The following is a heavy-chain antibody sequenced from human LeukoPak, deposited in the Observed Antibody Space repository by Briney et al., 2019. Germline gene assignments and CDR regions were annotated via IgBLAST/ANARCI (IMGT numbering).Heavy chain of an antibody. CDR3: AKIPDTSSWYEFDY. CDR1: GFTFSDYA. CDR2: ISGSGGST. V-gene: IGHV3-23*01. Sequence: PGGSLRLSCAAPGFTFSDYAMSWVRQAPGKGLDWVSAISGSGGSTYYADSVKGRFTISRDNSKNTLYLQMNSLRAEDTAVYYCAKIPDTSSWYEFDYWGQGTLVTVSS. D-gene: IGHD6-13*01. J-gene: IGHJ4*02.